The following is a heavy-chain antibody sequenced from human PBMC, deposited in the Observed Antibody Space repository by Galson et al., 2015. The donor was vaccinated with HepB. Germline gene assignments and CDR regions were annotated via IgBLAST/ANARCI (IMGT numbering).Heavy chain of an antibody. J-gene: IGHJ4*02. D-gene: IGHD2-15*01. V-gene: IGHV3-23*01. CDR1: GFTFSSYA. Sequence: SLRLSCATSGFTFSSYAMSWVRQAPGKGLEWVSAISGSGGSTYYADSVKGRFTISRDNSKNTLYLQMNSLRAEDTAVYYCAKIVVLVAATLDTDYWGQGTMVTVSS. CDR3: AKIVVLVAATLDTDY. CDR2: ISGSGGST.